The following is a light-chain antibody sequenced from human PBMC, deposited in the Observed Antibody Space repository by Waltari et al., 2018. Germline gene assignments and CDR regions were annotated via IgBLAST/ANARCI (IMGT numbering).Light chain of an antibody. CDR3: QQYNNWPRST. CDR1: QSVSSN. Sequence: EIVMTQSLATLSVSPGERATLSCRASQSVSSNLAWYQQKPGQAPRLLIYGASTRATGIPARFSGSGSGTEFTLTISSLQSEDFAVYYCQQYNNWPRSTFGQGTKLEIK. J-gene: IGKJ2*01. CDR2: GAS. V-gene: IGKV3-15*01.